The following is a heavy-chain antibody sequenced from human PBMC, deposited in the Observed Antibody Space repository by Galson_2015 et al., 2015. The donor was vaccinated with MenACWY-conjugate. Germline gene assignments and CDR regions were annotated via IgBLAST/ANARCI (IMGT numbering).Heavy chain of an antibody. J-gene: IGHJ4*02. CDR1: GFSRRTREVG. D-gene: IGHD3-3*01. CDR3: SQISSSYCRFGDF. Sequence: PALVKPTQSLTLTFTFSGFSRRTREVGGGWISQPTGKGLKRIIDIYWNDDKRYSPSLRSRLAISKDTSKNQVILITINMVPVDTATYYCSQISSSYCRFGDFWGQGSLVTVSS. CDR2: IYWNDDK. V-gene: IGHV2-5*01.